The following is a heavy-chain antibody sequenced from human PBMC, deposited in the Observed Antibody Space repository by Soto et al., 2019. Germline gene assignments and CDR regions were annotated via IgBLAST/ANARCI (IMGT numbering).Heavy chain of an antibody. CDR2: ISSGSSVI. D-gene: IGHD2-2*02. CDR3: ARGGRGYTKDDTFDI. CDR1: DSTFRSYS. Sequence: EVQLLESGGGLVKPGESLRLSCVASDSTFRSYSMNWVRQAPGRGLEWVSIISSGSSVIFYADSMKGRFTISRDNAKNSLYLQMNSLRAEDTAVYYCARGGRGYTKDDTFDIWGQGTMVTVSS. J-gene: IGHJ3*02. V-gene: IGHV3-21*01.